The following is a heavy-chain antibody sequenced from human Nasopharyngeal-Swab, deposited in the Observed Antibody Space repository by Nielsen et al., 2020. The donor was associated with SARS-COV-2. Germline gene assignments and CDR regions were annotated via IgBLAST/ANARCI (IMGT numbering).Heavy chain of an antibody. J-gene: IGHJ6*02. D-gene: IGHD3-10*01. CDR3: ARSKGYYYGSGNRGMDV. V-gene: IGHV3-11*01. CDR1: GFTLSDYY. Sequence: GESLKISCAASGFTLSDYYMSWIRQAPGKGLEWVSYISSSGSTIYYADSVKGRFTISRDNAKNSLYLQMNSLRAEDTAVYYCARSKGYYYGSGNRGMDVWGQGTTVTVSS. CDR2: ISSSGSTI.